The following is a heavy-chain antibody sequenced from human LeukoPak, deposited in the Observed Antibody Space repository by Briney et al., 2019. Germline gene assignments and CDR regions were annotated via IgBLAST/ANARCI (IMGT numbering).Heavy chain of an antibody. Sequence: GGSLRLSCAASGFTFSSYEMNWVRQAPGKGLEWVSYISSSGSTIYYADSVKGRFAISRDDAKNSLYLQMNSLTVEDTAVYYCARGHYEMDVWGQGTTVTVSS. V-gene: IGHV3-48*03. CDR2: ISSSGSTI. CDR3: ARGHYEMDV. J-gene: IGHJ6*02. CDR1: GFTFSSYE.